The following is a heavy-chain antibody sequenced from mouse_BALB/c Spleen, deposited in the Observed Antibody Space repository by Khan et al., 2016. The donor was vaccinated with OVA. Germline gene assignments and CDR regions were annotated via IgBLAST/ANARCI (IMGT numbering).Heavy chain of an antibody. CDR2: IFPGTGTT. D-gene: IGHD2-1*01. CDR3: ARGYCGNYEFAY. CDR1: GYTFTSYW. Sequence: QVQLQQSGTELVKPGASVKLSCKTSGYTFTSYWIQWVKQRPGQGLEWIGQIFPGTGTTYYTENFKGKATLTLDTSSTPAYMQLSSLTSEDSAVYFCARGYCGNYEFAYWGQGTLVTGSA. J-gene: IGHJ3*01. V-gene: IGHV1S132*01.